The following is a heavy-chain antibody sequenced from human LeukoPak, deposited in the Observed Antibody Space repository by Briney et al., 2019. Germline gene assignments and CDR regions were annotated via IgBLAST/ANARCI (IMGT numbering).Heavy chain of an antibody. CDR3: ARRHGIAVDGKGYYYYMDV. CDR2: IYYSGST. V-gene: IGHV4-39*07. D-gene: IGHD6-19*01. J-gene: IGHJ6*03. Sequence: SETLSLTCTVSGGSISSSSYYWGWIRQPPGKGLEWIGSIYYSGSTYYNPSLKSRVTISVDTSKNQFSLKLSSVTAADTAVYYCARRHGIAVDGKGYYYYMDVWGKGTTVTISS. CDR1: GGSISSSSYY.